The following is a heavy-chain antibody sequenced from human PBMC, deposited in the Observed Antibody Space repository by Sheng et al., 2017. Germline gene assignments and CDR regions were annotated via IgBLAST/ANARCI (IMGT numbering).Heavy chain of an antibody. CDR1: GFTFSSYA. CDR2: ISYDGSNK. V-gene: IGHV3-30*04. Sequence: QVQLVESGGGVVQPGRSLRLSCAASGFTFSSYAMHWVRQAPGKGLEWVAVISYDGSNKYYADSVKGRFTISRDNSKNTLYLQMNSLRAEDTAVYYCARDGVGSSWPLDYWGQG. J-gene: IGHJ4*02. CDR3: ARDGVGSSWPLDY. D-gene: IGHD6-13*01.